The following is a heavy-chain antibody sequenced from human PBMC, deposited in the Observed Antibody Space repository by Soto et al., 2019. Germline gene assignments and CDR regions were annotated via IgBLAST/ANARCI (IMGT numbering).Heavy chain of an antibody. CDR1: GFTLEGYG. Sequence: GRCMRLSCTASGFTLEGYGMHRVRQTPGKGLEWLAYISHAGGMKFYASSVKALFTNSRDNFKNTSYLQLANLRPDDTAVYYSTKPGGLAGSRDHFCNYTLEGWGRETTVTVSS. CDR3: TKPGGLAGSRDHFCNYTLEG. D-gene: IGHD3-10*01. CDR2: ISHAGGMK. V-gene: IGHV3-30*18. J-gene: IGHJ6*02.